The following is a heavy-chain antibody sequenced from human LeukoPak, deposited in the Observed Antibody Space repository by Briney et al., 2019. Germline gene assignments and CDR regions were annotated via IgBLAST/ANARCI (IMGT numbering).Heavy chain of an antibody. CDR1: GGSFSGYY. D-gene: IGHD2-15*01. V-gene: IGHV4-34*01. Sequence: SETLSLTCAVYGGSFSGYYWSWIRQPPGKGLEWIGEINHSGSTNYNPSLKSRVTISVDTSKNQFSLKLSSVTAADTAVYYCARGNCSGGSCPDRPSWFDPWGQGTLVTVSS. J-gene: IGHJ5*02. CDR3: ARGNCSGGSCPDRPSWFDP. CDR2: INHSGST.